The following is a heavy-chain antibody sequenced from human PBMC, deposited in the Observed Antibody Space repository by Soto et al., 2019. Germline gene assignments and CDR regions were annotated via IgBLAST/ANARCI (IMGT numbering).Heavy chain of an antibody. CDR3: ARVNYYDSSGYYYHFDY. CDR1: GGSISSGGYY. CDR2: IYYSGST. J-gene: IGHJ4*02. V-gene: IGHV4-31*03. Sequence: SETLSLTCTVSGGSISSGGYYWSWIRQHPGKGLEWIGYIYYSGSTYYNPSLKSRVTISVDTSKNQFSLKLSSVTAADTAVYYCARVNYYDSSGYYYHFDYWGQGTLVTVSS. D-gene: IGHD3-22*01.